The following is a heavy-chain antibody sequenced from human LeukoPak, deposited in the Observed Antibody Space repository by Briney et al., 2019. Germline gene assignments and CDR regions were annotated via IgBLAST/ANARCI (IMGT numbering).Heavy chain of an antibody. D-gene: IGHD3-16*01. CDR2: TRLDGSKK. CDR1: GFTFSNYA. J-gene: IGHJ4*02. Sequence: GGSLRLSCAASGFTFSNYAMHWVRRAPGKGLEWVAFTRLDGSKKYHADSVKGRFTISRDNTKNTLYLQMNSLRPEDTAMYYCAILGTEILLAGLGYWGQGTLVTVSS. V-gene: IGHV3-30*02. CDR3: AILGTEILLAGLGY.